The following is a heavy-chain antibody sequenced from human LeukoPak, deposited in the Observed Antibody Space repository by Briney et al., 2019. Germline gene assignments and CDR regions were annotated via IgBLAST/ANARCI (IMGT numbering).Heavy chain of an antibody. Sequence: PGGSLRLSCAASGISLSNYWLTWVRQAPGKGMELVANIRQDGKEIYYVDSAKGRFTISRDDAKNTLYLQMDSLRAEDTGVYYCSIEGDFVTAFPSSIGTWGEGA. CDR3: SIEGDFVTAFPSSIGT. CDR1: GISLSNYW. D-gene: IGHD2-21*02. V-gene: IGHV3-7*03. CDR2: IRQDGKEI. J-gene: IGHJ5*02.